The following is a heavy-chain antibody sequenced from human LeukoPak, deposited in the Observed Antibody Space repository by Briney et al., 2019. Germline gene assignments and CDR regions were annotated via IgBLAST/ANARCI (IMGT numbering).Heavy chain of an antibody. Sequence: SETLSLTCTVSGGSISSYYWSWIRQPPGKGLEWIGYIYYSGSTNYNPSLKSRVTISVDTSKNQFSLKLSSVTAADTAVYYCARQPYYYDSSGYPGYWGQGTLVTVSS. CDR3: ARQPYYYDSSGYPGY. CDR1: GGSISSYY. V-gene: IGHV4-59*08. J-gene: IGHJ4*02. CDR2: IYYSGST. D-gene: IGHD3-22*01.